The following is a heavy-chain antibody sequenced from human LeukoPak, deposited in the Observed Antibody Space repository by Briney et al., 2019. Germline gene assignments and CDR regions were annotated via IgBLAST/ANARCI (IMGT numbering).Heavy chain of an antibody. CDR3: ARGFSSGWYGRHFDY. D-gene: IGHD6-19*01. Sequence: GGSLRLSCAASGFTFSSYEMNWVRQAPGKGLEWVSYISSSGSTIYYADFVKGRFTISRDNAKNSLYLQMNSLRAEDTAVYYCARGFSSGWYGRHFDYWGQGTLVTVSS. CDR1: GFTFSSYE. V-gene: IGHV3-48*03. J-gene: IGHJ4*02. CDR2: ISSSGSTI.